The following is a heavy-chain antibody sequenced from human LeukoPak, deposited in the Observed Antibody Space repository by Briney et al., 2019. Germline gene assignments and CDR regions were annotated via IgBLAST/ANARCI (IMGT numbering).Heavy chain of an antibody. Sequence: ASVEVSCKASGYTFTAYYIHWVRQAPGQGLEWMGWINPNSGGTNYAQKFQGRVTLTRDMSITTAYMELNRLRSDDTAVYYCAKARGLYCSSTSCYDCDVWGKGTTVTVSS. CDR3: AKARGLYCSSTSCYDCDV. CDR1: GYTFTAYY. D-gene: IGHD2-2*01. CDR2: INPNSGGT. V-gene: IGHV1-2*02. J-gene: IGHJ6*04.